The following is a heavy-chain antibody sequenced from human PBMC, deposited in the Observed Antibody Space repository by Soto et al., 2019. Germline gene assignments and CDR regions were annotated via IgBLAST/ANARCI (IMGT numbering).Heavy chain of an antibody. D-gene: IGHD6-13*01. V-gene: IGHV1-18*04. Sequence: QVQLVQSGAEVNKHGASVKVSCTASGYTFTSYGISWVRQAPGQGLEWMGWISAYNGNTNYALKLQGRVNMTTDTTTSTAYIELRSLRSDVTAVYDGARDTPAAGHQHLDYGGQGTLVTVSS. CDR3: ARDTPAAGHQHLDY. CDR1: GYTFTSYG. CDR2: ISAYNGNT. J-gene: IGHJ4*02.